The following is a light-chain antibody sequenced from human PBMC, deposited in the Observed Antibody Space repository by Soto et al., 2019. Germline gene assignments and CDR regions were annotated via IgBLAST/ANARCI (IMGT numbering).Light chain of an antibody. CDR3: QHYNSYSEA. Sequence: DIQMTQSPSTLSGSVGDRVTITCRASQTISSWLAWYQQKPGKAPKLLIYKASTLKSGVPSGFRGSGSGTEFTLTISSLQPDDFATYSCQHYNSYSEAFGQGTKVELK. V-gene: IGKV1-5*03. CDR1: QTISSW. CDR2: KAS. J-gene: IGKJ1*01.